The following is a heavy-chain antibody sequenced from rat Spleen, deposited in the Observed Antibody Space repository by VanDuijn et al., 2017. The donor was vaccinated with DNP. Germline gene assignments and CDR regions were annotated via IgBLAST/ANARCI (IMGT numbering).Heavy chain of an antibody. CDR1: GFSLTDYS. Sequence: QVQLKESGPGMVQPSQTLSLTCTVSGFSLTDYSVHWVRQPPGKGLEWIGAIWSGGSTDYNSVLKSRLSISRDTSKDQVFLKMNSLQTEDTAIYFCTRDDIGTTRFDYWGQGVMVTVSS. D-gene: IGHD1-5*01. J-gene: IGHJ2*01. CDR2: IWSGGST. CDR3: TRDDIGTTRFDY. V-gene: IGHV2-19*01.